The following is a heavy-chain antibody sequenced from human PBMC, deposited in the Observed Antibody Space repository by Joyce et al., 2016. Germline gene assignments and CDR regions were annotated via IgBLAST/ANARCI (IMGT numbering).Heavy chain of an antibody. CDR3: TRTQQLATFDF. D-gene: IGHD6-6*01. CDR1: DFTFSASA. Sequence: EVRLVESGGGLVQPGGSLNLSCTAADFTFSASAIHWVRQVSGKGLEWVGRIRTKGNNYATTFATSVEGRFTISRDDSKDTAYLHMSSLKMEDMAVYYCTRTQQLATFDFWGQGTTVTVSS. CDR2: IRTKGNNYAT. V-gene: IGHV3-73*02. J-gene: IGHJ3*01.